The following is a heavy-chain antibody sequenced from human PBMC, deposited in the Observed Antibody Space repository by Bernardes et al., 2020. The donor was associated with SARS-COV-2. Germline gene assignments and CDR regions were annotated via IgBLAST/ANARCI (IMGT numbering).Heavy chain of an antibody. CDR1: GGSISSYY. CDR2: IYYSGST. J-gene: IGHJ6*03. CDR3: ARGDLGYCSSTSCYGQYYYYYMDV. D-gene: IGHD2-2*01. V-gene: IGHV4-59*08. Sequence: SETLSLTCTVSGGSISSYYWSWIRQPPGKGLEWIGYIYYSGSTNYNPSLKSRVTISVDTSKNQFSLKLSSVTAADTAVYYCARGDLGYCSSTSCYGQYYYYYMDVWGKGTTVTVSS.